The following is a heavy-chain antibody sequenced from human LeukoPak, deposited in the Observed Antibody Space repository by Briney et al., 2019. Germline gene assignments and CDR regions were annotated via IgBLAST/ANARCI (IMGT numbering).Heavy chain of an antibody. CDR3: ARRDAGYFDWLLAGGGGDY. J-gene: IGHJ4*02. V-gene: IGHV4-39*01. D-gene: IGHD3-9*01. CDR1: GGSISSSSYY. Sequence: SETLSLTCTVSGGSISSSSYYWGWIRQSPGKGLEWIGSIYYSGSTYYNPSLKSRVTISVDTSKNQFSLKLSSVTAADTAVYYCARRDAGYFDWLLAGGGGDYWGQGTLVTVSS. CDR2: IYYSGST.